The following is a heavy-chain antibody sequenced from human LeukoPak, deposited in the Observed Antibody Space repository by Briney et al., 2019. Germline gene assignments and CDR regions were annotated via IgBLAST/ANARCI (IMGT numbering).Heavy chain of an antibody. CDR2: IWYDGSNK. D-gene: IGHD6-13*01. J-gene: IGHJ4*02. Sequence: GGSLRLSCAASGFTFSSYGMHWVRQAPGKGLEWMAVIWYDGSNKYYADSVKGRFTISRDNSKNTLYLQMNSLRAEDTAVYYCARSPISSWGIDYWGQGTLVTVSS. V-gene: IGHV3-33*01. CDR3: ARSPISSWGIDY. CDR1: GFTFSSYG.